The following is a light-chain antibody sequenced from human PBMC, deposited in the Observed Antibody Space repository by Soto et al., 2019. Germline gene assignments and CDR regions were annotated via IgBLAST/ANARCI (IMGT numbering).Light chain of an antibody. V-gene: IGLV2-8*01. CDR3: ASYAGSNNSV. Sequence: QSALTQPPSASGFPGQSVTISCTGTSSDVGGYNHVSWYQQNPGKAPKLMIYDVSKRPSGVPDRFSGSKSGNTASLTISGLQAEDEADYYCASYAGSNNSVFGTGTKVTVL. J-gene: IGLJ1*01. CDR1: SSDVGGYNH. CDR2: DVS.